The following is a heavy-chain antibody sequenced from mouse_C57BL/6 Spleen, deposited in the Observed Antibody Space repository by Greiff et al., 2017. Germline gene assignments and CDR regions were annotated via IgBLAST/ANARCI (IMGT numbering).Heavy chain of an antibody. CDR2: IYPRSGNT. J-gene: IGHJ4*01. CDR1: GYTFTSYG. V-gene: IGHV1-81*01. D-gene: IGHD3-2*02. Sequence: QVQLKQSGAELARPGASVKLSCKASGYTFTSYGISWVKQRTGQGLEWIGEIYPRSGNTYYNEKFKGKATLTADKSSSTAYMELRSLTSEDSAVYFYARRGDSSGCMDYWGQGTSVTVSS. CDR3: ARRGDSSGCMDY.